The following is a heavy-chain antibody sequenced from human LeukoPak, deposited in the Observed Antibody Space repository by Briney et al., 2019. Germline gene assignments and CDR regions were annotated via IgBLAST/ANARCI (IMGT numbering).Heavy chain of an antibody. D-gene: IGHD2-8*01. CDR1: GFTFSSYG. Sequence: PGGSLRLSCAASGFTFSSYGMHWVRQAPGKGLEWVAVISYDGSNKYYADSVKGRFTISRDNSKNTLYLQMNSLRAEDTAVYYCAKLISGIRGDHWGQGTLVTVSS. CDR3: AKLISGIRGDH. V-gene: IGHV3-30*18. J-gene: IGHJ4*02. CDR2: ISYDGSNK.